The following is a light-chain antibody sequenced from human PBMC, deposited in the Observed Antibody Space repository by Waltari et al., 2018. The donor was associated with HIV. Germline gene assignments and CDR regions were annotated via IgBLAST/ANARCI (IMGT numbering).Light chain of an antibody. Sequence: EIVLTQSPATLSLSPGERVTLSCRASQSVNRNLAWYQQKPGQAPRLLIYGASTRATAIPPRFSGRASETEFTLTIGGLQSEDFAVYYCQQYSDWPWTFAQGTKVEIK. CDR3: QQYSDWPWT. CDR2: GAS. V-gene: IGKV3-15*01. J-gene: IGKJ1*01. CDR1: QSVNRN.